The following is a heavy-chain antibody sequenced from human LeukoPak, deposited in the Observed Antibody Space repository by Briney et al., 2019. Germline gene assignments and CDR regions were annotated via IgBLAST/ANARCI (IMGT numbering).Heavy chain of an antibody. D-gene: IGHD3-22*01. CDR2: ISYDGSNK. CDR1: GFTFSSYA. CDR3: ARGIGGHYYDSSGYYYEDY. J-gene: IGHJ4*02. Sequence: GGSLRLSCAASGFTFSSYAMHWVRQAPGKGLEWVAVISYDGSNKYYVDSVKGRFTISRDNSKNTLYLQMNSLRAEDTAVYYCARGIGGHYYDSSGYYYEDYWGQGTLVTVSS. V-gene: IGHV3-30*04.